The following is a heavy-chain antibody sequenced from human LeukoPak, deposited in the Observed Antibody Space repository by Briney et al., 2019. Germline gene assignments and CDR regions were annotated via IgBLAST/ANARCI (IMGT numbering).Heavy chain of an antibody. J-gene: IGHJ5*02. CDR1: GYTFTSYG. Sequence: ASVKVSCKASGYTFTSYGNSWVRQAPGQGLEWMGWISAYNGNTNYAQKLQGRVTMTTDTSTSTAYMELRSLRSDDTAVYYCARDQVEQWLVPVYRWFDPWGQGTLVTVSS. V-gene: IGHV1-18*01. CDR3: ARDQVEQWLVPVYRWFDP. CDR2: ISAYNGNT. D-gene: IGHD6-19*01.